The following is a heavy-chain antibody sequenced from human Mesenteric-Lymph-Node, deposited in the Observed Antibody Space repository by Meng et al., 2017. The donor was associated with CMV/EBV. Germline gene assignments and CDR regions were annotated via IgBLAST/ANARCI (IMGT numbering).Heavy chain of an antibody. V-gene: IGHV3-30*02. CDR3: AKSIRRARTGTSGMDV. D-gene: IGHD1-7*01. Sequence: GGSLRLSCAASGFPFSNHGMYWVRQAPGKGLEWVAFIRYDGSNKYYADSVKGRFTISRDNSKNTLYLQMNSLRAEDTAVYYCAKSIRRARTGTSGMDVWGQGTTVTVSS. CDR1: GFPFSNHG. J-gene: IGHJ6*02. CDR2: IRYDGSNK.